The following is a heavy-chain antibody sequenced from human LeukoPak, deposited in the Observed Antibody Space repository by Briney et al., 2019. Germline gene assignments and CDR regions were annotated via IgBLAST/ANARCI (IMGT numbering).Heavy chain of an antibody. CDR3: AKDPMTTVTTVDSD. D-gene: IGHD4-17*01. J-gene: IGHJ4*02. Sequence: GGSLRLSCAASGSTFSSSAMSWVRQAPGKGLEWVSSISGPDNDTYYTDSVKGRFSISRDNSKNTLYLQMNSLRAEDTAVYYCAKDPMTTVTTVDSDWGQGTLVTVSS. CDR2: ISGPDNDT. CDR1: GSTFSSSA. V-gene: IGHV3-23*01.